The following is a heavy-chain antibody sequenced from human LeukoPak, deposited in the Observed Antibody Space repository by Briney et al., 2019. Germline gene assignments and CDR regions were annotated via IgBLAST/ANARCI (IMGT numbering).Heavy chain of an antibody. CDR2: IYYSGST. Sequence: SETLSLTCTVSGGSISSSSYYWGWIRQPPGKGLEWIGSIYYSGSTYYNPSLKSRVTISVGTSKNQFSLKLSSVTAADTAVYYCARGGDTGSSWVDYWGQGTLVTVSS. CDR1: GGSISSSSYY. J-gene: IGHJ4*02. V-gene: IGHV4-39*07. CDR3: ARGGDTGSSWVDY. D-gene: IGHD6-13*01.